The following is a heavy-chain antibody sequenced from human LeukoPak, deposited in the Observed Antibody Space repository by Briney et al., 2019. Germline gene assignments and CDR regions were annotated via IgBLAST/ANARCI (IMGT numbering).Heavy chain of an antibody. J-gene: IGHJ4*02. D-gene: IGHD3-9*01. CDR1: GFTFTSSA. CDR2: IVVGSGNT. V-gene: IGHV1-58*01. CDR3: AAGGQLRYFDWLLPEPYYFDY. Sequence: ASVKVSCKASGFTFTSSAVQWVRQARGQRLEWIGWIVVGSGNTNYAQKVQERVTITRDMSTSTAYMELSSLRSEDTAVYYCAAGGQLRYFDWLLPEPYYFDYWGQGTLVTVSS.